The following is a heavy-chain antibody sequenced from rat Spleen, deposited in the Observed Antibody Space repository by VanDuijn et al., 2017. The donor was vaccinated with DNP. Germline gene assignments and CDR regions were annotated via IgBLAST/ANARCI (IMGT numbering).Heavy chain of an antibody. V-gene: IGHV5-20*01. CDR2: ISNTGDST. CDR3: TRGSSLPGYLDY. J-gene: IGHJ2*01. Sequence: EVQLVESGGGLVQPGRSLKLSCAASGFTFSGYYMAWVRQAPTKGLDWVATISNTGDSTYYRDSVRGRFTISRENGESSLYLQMNSLWSEDTATYYCTRGSSLPGYLDYWGQGVLVTVSS. CDR1: GFTFSGYY. D-gene: IGHD1-4*01.